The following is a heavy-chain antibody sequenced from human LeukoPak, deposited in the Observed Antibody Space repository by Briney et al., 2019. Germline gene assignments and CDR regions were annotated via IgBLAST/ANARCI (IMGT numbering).Heavy chain of an antibody. CDR1: GGSISSYY. CDR3: ARAARPGKYYYYYMDV. Sequence: PSETLSLTCTVSGGSISSYYWSWIRQPPGKGLEWIGYIYYSGSTNYNPSLKSRVTISVDTSKNQFSLKLSSVTAADTAVYYCARAARPGKYYYYYMDVWGKRTTVTVSS. J-gene: IGHJ6*03. CDR2: IYYSGST. V-gene: IGHV4-59*01. D-gene: IGHD6-6*01.